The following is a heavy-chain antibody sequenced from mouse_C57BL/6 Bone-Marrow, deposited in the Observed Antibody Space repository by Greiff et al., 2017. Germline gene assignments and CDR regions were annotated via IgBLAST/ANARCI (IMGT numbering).Heavy chain of an antibody. D-gene: IGHD3-1*01. CDR3: ARWGFYLDY. CDR1: GYTFTSYW. Sequence: QVQLQQPGAELVMPGASVKLSCKASGYTFTSYWMHWVKQRPGQGLEWIGEIDPSDSYTNYNQKFKGKSTLTVDKSSSTAYMQLSSLTSEDSAVYDCARWGFYLDYWGQGTTLTVSS. V-gene: IGHV1-69*01. J-gene: IGHJ2*01. CDR2: IDPSDSYT.